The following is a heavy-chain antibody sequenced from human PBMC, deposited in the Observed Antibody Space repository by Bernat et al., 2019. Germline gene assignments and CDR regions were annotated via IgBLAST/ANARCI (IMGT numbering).Heavy chain of an antibody. CDR3: AKDFYDFCSGYSSAFDI. CDR2: ISGSGGST. D-gene: IGHD3-3*01. CDR1: GFTFSSYA. V-gene: IGHV3-23*01. J-gene: IGHJ3*02. Sequence: EVQLLESGGGLVQPGGFLRLSCVASGFTFSSYAMSWVRQAPGKGLEWVSAISGSGGSTYYADSVKGRFTITRDNSKNTLYLQMNSLRAEDTAVYYCAKDFYDFCSGYSSAFDIWGQGTMVTVSS.